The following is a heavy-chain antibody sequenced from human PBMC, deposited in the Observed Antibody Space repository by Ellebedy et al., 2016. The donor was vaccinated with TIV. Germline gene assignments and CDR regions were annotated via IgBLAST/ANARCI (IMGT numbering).Heavy chain of an antibody. D-gene: IGHD2-8*02. CDR3: ARYHCPGNICDSFDY. Sequence: MPGGSLRLSCSVSGVSISGHWWSWIRQPPGKGLEWIGYSSYNGNTNYNPALKSRVTISVDTSKNQFSLKLSSVTAADTAVYFCARYHCPGNICDSFDYWGQGALVTVSS. V-gene: IGHV4-59*08. CDR2: SSYNGNT. J-gene: IGHJ4*02. CDR1: GVSISGHW.